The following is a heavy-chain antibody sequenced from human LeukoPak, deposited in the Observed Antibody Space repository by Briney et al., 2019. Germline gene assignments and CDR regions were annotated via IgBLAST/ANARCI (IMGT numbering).Heavy chain of an antibody. D-gene: IGHD2-2*01. V-gene: IGHV3-11*01. CDR2: ISHSGTNI. Sequence: GGSLRLSCAASGFTFSDYYMSWIRQAPGKGLEWISYISHSGTNIYYADSVKGRFTISRDNAKNSLSLQMNSLRAEDTAVYCCVRYCSSSSCYLGSGEYFQDWGRGTLVTVSS. CDR1: GFTFSDYY. J-gene: IGHJ1*01. CDR3: VRYCSSSSCYLGSGEYFQD.